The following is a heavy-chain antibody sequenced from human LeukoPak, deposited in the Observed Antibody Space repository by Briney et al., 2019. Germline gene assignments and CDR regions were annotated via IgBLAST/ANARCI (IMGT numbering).Heavy chain of an antibody. Sequence: PGGFLRLSCAASGFTFGNYWMSWVRQAPGKGPEWVAHINMDGSEKYYVDSVKGRFTISRDNAKNSLYLQMNSLKVEDTAVYYCARDKVTYWGPGTLVTVSS. CDR2: INMDGSEK. J-gene: IGHJ4*02. CDR3: ARDKVTY. V-gene: IGHV3-7*01. CDR1: GFTFGNYW.